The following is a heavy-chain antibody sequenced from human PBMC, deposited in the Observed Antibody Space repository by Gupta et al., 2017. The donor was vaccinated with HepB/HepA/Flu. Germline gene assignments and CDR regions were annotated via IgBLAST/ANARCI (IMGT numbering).Heavy chain of an antibody. J-gene: IGHJ3*02. CDR3: ARVRYYYESGDYYDAFDI. CDR1: GFTFSLYA. Sequence: EVQLLESVGGLVQPGGSLRLSCAASGFTFSLYAMTWVRQAPGKGLEWVSLITGSGTRTYYAEYVKGRFTISRDNSKNTVYVQMNSLRAEDTAVYYCARVRYYYESGDYYDAFDIWGQGTMVTVSS. V-gene: IGHV3-23*01. CDR2: ITGSGTRT. D-gene: IGHD3-22*01.